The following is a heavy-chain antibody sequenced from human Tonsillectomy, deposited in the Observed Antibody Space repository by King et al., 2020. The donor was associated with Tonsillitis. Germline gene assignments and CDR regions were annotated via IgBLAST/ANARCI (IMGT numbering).Heavy chain of an antibody. D-gene: IGHD3-10*01. V-gene: IGHV3-30*03. J-gene: IGHJ6*02. Sequence: VQLVESGGGVVQPGRSLRLSCAASGFTSSNYGMHWVRQAPGKGLEWVAVIAYDGSNKFYADSVKGRFTISRDNSKNTVYLQMNSLRSEDTAVYYCAREVGSGSYLFMHHYSYYVMDVWGQGTTVTVSS. CDR2: IAYDGSNK. CDR1: GFTSSNYG. CDR3: AREVGSGSYLFMHHYSYYVMDV.